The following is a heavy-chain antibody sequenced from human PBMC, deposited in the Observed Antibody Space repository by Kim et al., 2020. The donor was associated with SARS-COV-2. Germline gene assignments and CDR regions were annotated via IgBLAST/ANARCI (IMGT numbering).Heavy chain of an antibody. CDR1: GFTFDDYA. D-gene: IGHD6-19*01. J-gene: IGHJ4*02. CDR3: VRGQQWLIKN. Sequence: GGSLRLSCAASGFTFDDYAIQWVRQVPGKGLEWVSLISRDGGEIKYADSVKGRFIISRDNSKKSGYLQMNSLRSEDTALYYCVRGQQWLIKNWGQGTQVTVSS. CDR2: ISRDGGEI. V-gene: IGHV3-43*02.